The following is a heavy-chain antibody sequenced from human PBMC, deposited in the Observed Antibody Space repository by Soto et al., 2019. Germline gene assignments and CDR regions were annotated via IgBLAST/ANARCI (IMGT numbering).Heavy chain of an antibody. J-gene: IGHJ3*01. CDR3: ARRASS. D-gene: IGHD2-2*01. CDR2: IHPSGQPI. Sequence: GGSLRLSCAVSGFTFSSSEMYWVRQAPGKGLEWISCIHPSGQPIFYADSVKGRFTISRDNANNSLFLQMNSLRAEDTAVYYCARRASSWGQGTMVTVSS. V-gene: IGHV3-48*03. CDR1: GFTFSSSE.